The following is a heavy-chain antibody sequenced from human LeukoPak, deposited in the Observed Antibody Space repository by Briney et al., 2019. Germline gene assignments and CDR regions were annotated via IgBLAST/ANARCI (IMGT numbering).Heavy chain of an antibody. D-gene: IGHD2-2*01. V-gene: IGHV4-31*03. Sequence: PSQTLSLTCTVSGGSISSGGYYWSWIRQHPGEGLEWIGYIYYSGSTFYNPSLKSRVTISLDTSKNQFSLKLSSVTAADTAVYYCVRLVEYQLPFDYWGQGTLVTVSS. CDR1: GGSISSGGYY. CDR3: VRLVEYQLPFDY. CDR2: IYYSGST. J-gene: IGHJ4*02.